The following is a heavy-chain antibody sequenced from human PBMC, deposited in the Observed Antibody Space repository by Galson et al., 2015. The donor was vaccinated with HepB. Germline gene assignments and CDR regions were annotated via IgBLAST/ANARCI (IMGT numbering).Heavy chain of an antibody. CDR2: ISGSGGST. D-gene: IGHD2-21*01. Sequence: SLRLSCAASGFTFSSYAMSWVRQAPGKGLEWVSAISGSGGSTYYADSVKGRFTISRDNSKNTLYLQMNSLRAEDTAVYYCAKEGERLLFVNYYYYMDVWGKGTTVTVSS. CDR3: AKEGERLLFVNYYYYMDV. CDR1: GFTFSSYA. V-gene: IGHV3-23*01. J-gene: IGHJ6*03.